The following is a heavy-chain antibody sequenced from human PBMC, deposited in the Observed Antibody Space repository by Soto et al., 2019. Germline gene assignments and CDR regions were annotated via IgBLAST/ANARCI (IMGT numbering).Heavy chain of an antibody. CDR3: ARGGYYDSSGSRNYHYYGMYV. D-gene: IGHD3-22*01. J-gene: IGHJ6*02. Sequence: ASVEVSCKASGYSFNRYCIRWVRQAPGQGLEWLVWISPYDDNTNYAQILQGRVSMTTDTSSNTAYMELRSLRSDDTAMHYCARGGYYDSSGSRNYHYYGMYVWGQGTTVTVSS. CDR1: GYSFNRYC. CDR2: ISPYDDNT. V-gene: IGHV1-18*01.